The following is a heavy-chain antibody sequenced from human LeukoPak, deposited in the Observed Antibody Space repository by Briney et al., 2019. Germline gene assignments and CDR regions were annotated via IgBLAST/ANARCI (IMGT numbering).Heavy chain of an antibody. CDR3: ATYDYYDSSGYPFDY. J-gene: IGHJ4*02. CDR2: IYPGDSDT. D-gene: IGHD3-22*01. CDR1: GYSFTSYW. Sequence: GESLKISFKGSGYSFTSYWIGWVRPMPGKGLEWMGIIYPGDSDTRYSPSFQGQVTISADKSISTAYLQWSSLKASDTAMYYCATYDYYDSSGYPFDYWGQGTLVTVSS. V-gene: IGHV5-51*01.